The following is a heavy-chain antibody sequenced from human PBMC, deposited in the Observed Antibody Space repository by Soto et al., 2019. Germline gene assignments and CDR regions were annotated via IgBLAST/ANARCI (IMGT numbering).Heavy chain of an antibody. CDR3: ASEGVAPYYYYGIDV. Sequence: RASVKVSCKASGYTFTRSGISWVRQAPGQGPEWMGWISSYNGDTNYAQTFQGRVTMTTDTSTSTAYMELRSLRSDDTAVYYCASEGVAPYYYYGIDVSAQRSPVTVSS. CDR2: ISSYNGDT. D-gene: IGHD5-12*01. CDR1: GYTFTRSG. J-gene: IGHJ6*02. V-gene: IGHV1-18*01.